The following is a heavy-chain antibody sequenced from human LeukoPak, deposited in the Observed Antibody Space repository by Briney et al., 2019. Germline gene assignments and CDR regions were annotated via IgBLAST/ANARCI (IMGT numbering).Heavy chain of an antibody. D-gene: IGHD1-26*01. V-gene: IGHV1-46*01. Sequence: GASVKVSCKASGYTFTSYYIHWVRQAPGQGLEWMGIINPRGGSTSYAQKFQGRVTMTRDSSTSTLYMELSSLRSEDTAEYYCARKNSGSQYGDYYFDYWGQGTLVTVSS. CDR1: GYTFTSYY. CDR2: INPRGGST. J-gene: IGHJ4*02. CDR3: ARKNSGSQYGDYYFDY.